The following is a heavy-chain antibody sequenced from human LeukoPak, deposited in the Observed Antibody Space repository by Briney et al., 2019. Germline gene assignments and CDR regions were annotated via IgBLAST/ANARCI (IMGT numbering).Heavy chain of an antibody. Sequence: GRSLRLSCAASGFTFSSYGMQWVRQAPGKGLEWVAVISYDGSNKYYADSVKGRFTISRDNSKNTLYLQMNSLRAEDTAVYYCANIGGRPYYYDSSGFQNDAFDIWGQGTMVTVSS. CDR1: GFTFSSYG. CDR2: ISYDGSNK. CDR3: ANIGGRPYYYDSSGFQNDAFDI. J-gene: IGHJ3*02. D-gene: IGHD3-22*01. V-gene: IGHV3-30*18.